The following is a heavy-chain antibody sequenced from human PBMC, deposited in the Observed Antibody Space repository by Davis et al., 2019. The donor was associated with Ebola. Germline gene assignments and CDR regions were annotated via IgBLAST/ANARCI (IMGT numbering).Heavy chain of an antibody. D-gene: IGHD1-26*01. CDR1: GGSISSYY. J-gene: IGHJ4*02. V-gene: IGHV4-59*01. CDR3: GRHRVGEGIDF. CDR2: ISDTGRA. Sequence: SETLSLTCSLPGGSISSYYWSWIRQTPGKGLEWIGHISDTGRAKYNPSLGSRVTISLDTSKIQFSLKVSSVAAVDTAVYYCGRHRVGEGIDFWGQGTLVTVSS.